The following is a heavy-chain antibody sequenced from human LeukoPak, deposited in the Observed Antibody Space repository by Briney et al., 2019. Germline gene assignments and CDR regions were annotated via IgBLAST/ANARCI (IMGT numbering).Heavy chain of an antibody. V-gene: IGHV4-38-2*01. Sequence: SETLSLTCAVSGYSISSGYYWGWIRQPPGKGLEWIGSIYHSGSTYYNPSLKSRVTISVDTSKNQFSLKLSSVTAADTAVYYCARLPAAPIARWFDPWGQGTLVPVSS. D-gene: IGHD2-2*01. J-gene: IGHJ5*02. CDR2: IYHSGST. CDR3: ARLPAAPIARWFDP. CDR1: GYSISSGYY.